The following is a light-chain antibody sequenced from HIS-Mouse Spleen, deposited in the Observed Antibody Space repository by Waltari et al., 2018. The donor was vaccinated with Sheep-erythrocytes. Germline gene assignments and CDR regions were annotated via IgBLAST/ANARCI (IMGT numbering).Light chain of an antibody. J-gene: IGLJ1*01. V-gene: IGLV2-11*01. Sequence: QSALTPPRSVSGSPGQSVTIPCTGTRSDVGGDDHSSWYQQHPGKAPKLMIYDVSKRPSGVPDRFSGSKSGNTASLTISGLQAEDEADYYCCSYAGSYNHVFATGTKVTVL. CDR1: RSDVGGDDH. CDR3: CSYAGSYNHV. CDR2: DVS.